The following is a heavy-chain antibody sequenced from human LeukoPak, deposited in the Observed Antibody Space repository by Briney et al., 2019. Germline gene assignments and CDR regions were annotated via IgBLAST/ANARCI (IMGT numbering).Heavy chain of an antibody. CDR2: ISSSGSTI. CDR1: GFTFSRYW. CDR3: ARERNIVVVVAADELDYYYYYYMEV. J-gene: IGHJ6*03. V-gene: IGHV3-48*04. Sequence: GGSLRLSCAASGFTFSRYWMSWVRQAPGKVLEWVSYISSSGSTIYYADSVKGRFTISRDNAKNSLYLQMNSLRAEDTAVYYCARERNIVVVVAADELDYYYYYYMEVWGKGTTVTISS. D-gene: IGHD2-15*01.